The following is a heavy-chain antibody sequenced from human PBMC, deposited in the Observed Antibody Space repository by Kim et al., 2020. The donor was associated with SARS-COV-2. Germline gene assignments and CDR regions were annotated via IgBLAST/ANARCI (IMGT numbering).Heavy chain of an antibody. Sequence: ASVKVSCKASGYTFTSYGISWVRQAPGQGLEWMGWISAYNGNTNYAQKLQGRVTMTTDTSTSTAYMELRSLSSDDTAVYYCARVPYYYDSSGWYFDLWGRGTLVTVSS. CDR3: ARVPYYYDSSGWYFDL. CDR2: ISAYNGNT. CDR1: GYTFTSYG. J-gene: IGHJ2*01. D-gene: IGHD3-22*01. V-gene: IGHV1-18*01.